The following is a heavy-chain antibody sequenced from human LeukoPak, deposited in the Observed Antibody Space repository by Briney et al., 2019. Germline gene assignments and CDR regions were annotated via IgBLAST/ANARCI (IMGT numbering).Heavy chain of an antibody. J-gene: IGHJ4*02. CDR3: AKRGVVIRVILVGFHKEAYYFDS. CDR1: GITLSNYG. V-gene: IGHV3-23*01. D-gene: IGHD3-22*01. CDR2: ISDSGGRT. Sequence: GGSLRLSCAVSGITLSNYGMSWVRQAPGKGLGWVAGISDSGGRTKYADSVKGRFTISRDNSKNTLYLQMNSLRAEDTAVYFCAKRGVVIRVILVGFHKEAYYFDSWGQGALVTVSS.